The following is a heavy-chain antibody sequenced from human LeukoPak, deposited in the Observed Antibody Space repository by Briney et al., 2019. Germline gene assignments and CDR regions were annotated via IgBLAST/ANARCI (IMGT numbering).Heavy chain of an antibody. V-gene: IGHV3-30-3*01. D-gene: IGHD6-13*01. J-gene: IGHJ4*02. CDR1: GFTFSSYA. Sequence: GGSLRLSCAASGFTFSSYAMHWVRQAPGKGLEWVAVISYDGSNKYYADSVKGRFTISRDNSKNTLYLQMNSPRAEDTAVYYCARGVAAADFDYWGQGTLVTVSS. CDR3: ARGVAAADFDY. CDR2: ISYDGSNK.